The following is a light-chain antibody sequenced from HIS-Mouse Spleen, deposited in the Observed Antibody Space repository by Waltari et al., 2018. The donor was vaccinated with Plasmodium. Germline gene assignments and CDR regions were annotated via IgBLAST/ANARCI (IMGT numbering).Light chain of an antibody. Sequence: EIVLTQSPGTLSLSPGERATLSCRASQSVSCSYLALEQQTPGQAPRLPIYGASSRATGIPDRFSGRGSGTDFTLTISRLEPEDFAVYYCQQYGSSPRTFGGGTKVEIK. J-gene: IGKJ4*01. CDR3: QQYGSSPRT. V-gene: IGKV3-20*01. CDR2: GAS. CDR1: QSVSCSY.